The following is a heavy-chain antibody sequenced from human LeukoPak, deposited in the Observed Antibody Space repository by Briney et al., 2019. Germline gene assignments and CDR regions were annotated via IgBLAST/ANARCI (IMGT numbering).Heavy chain of an antibody. D-gene: IGHD2/OR15-2a*01. V-gene: IGHV3-30*18. CDR2: ISYDGSNK. CDR1: GFTFSSYG. Sequence: GGSLRLSCAPSGFTFSSYGMHWVRQAPGKGLEWVAVISYDGSNKYYADSVKGRFTISRDNSKNTLYLQMNSLRAEDTAVYYCAKEILSSMAFDYWGQGTLVTVSS. J-gene: IGHJ4*02. CDR3: AKEILSSMAFDY.